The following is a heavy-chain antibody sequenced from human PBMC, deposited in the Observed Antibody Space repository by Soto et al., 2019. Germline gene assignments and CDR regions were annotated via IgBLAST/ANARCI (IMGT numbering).Heavy chain of an antibody. Sequence: GGSLRLSCAASGFTFSSYAMSWVRQAPGKGLEWVSAISDSGGSTYYADSVKGRFTISRDNSKNTLYLQMNSLTAEDTAVYYCAKRVEYRSPTHHLDYWGQGTLVTVSS. CDR2: ISDSGGST. D-gene: IGHD6-6*01. J-gene: IGHJ4*02. CDR3: AKRVEYRSPTHHLDY. CDR1: GFTFSSYA. V-gene: IGHV3-23*01.